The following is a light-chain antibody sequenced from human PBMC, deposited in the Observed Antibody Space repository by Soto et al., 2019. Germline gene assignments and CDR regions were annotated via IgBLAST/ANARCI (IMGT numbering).Light chain of an antibody. CDR1: SSDVGGYNY. J-gene: IGLJ3*02. V-gene: IGLV2-14*01. CDR2: EVS. Sequence: QSALTQPASVSGSPGQSITISCTGTSSDVGGYNYVSWYQQHPGKAPKLMIYEVSNRPSGVSNRFSGSKSGNTASLTISGLQAEDEADYYCCSYTSGSPRVFGGGTQLTVL. CDR3: CSYTSGSPRV.